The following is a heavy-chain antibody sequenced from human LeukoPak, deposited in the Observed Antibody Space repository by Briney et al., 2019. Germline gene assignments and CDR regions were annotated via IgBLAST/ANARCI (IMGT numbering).Heavy chain of an antibody. Sequence: SETLSLTCGVDGGSISGYDWTWVRQPPGKGLEWIGQINYGGDTNYNPSLKSRVTISVDTSKNQFSLKVTSVTAADTAVYYCARGLGWKVTPMGLFYMDVWGEGATVTVSS. J-gene: IGHJ6*03. CDR1: GGSISGYD. CDR3: ARGLGWKVTPMGLFYMDV. CDR2: INYGGDT. D-gene: IGHD1-1*01. V-gene: IGHV4-34*01.